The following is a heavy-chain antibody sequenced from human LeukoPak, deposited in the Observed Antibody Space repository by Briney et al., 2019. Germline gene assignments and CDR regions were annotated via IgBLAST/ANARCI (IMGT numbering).Heavy chain of an antibody. D-gene: IGHD6-13*01. J-gene: IGHJ1*01. CDR3: ARASAAGPRTKYFQH. V-gene: IGHV3-21*01. CDR2: ISSSSSYI. Sequence: PGGSLRLSCAASGFTFSSYSTNWVRQAPGKGLEWVSSISSSSSYIYYADSVKGRFTISRDNAKNSLYLQMNSLRAEDTAVYYCARASAAGPRTKYFQHWGQGTLVTVSS. CDR1: GFTFSSYS.